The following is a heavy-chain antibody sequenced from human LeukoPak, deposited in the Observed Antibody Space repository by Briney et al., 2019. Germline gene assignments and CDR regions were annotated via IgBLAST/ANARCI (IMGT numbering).Heavy chain of an antibody. V-gene: IGHV4-34*01. CDR3: ARWSVGGYYDTLSTYYYGMDV. J-gene: IGHJ6*02. D-gene: IGHD3-9*01. Sequence: SETLSLTCAVHGGSFSGYYWSWIRQPPGKGLEWIGEINHGGSTNYNPSLESRVTISVDTSKNQFSLKLSSVTAADTAVYYCARWSVGGYYDTLSTYYYGMDVWGQGTTVTVSS. CDR2: INHGGST. CDR1: GGSFSGYY.